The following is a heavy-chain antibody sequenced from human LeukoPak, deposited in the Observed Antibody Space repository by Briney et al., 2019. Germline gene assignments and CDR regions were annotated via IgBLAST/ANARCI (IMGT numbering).Heavy chain of an antibody. V-gene: IGHV3-30*09. Sequence: GGSLRLSCGASGFSFSTYGIHWVRRAPGKGLGWVALISYDGSNKDYADSVKGRFAISRDNSKNTLYLQMNSLREEDTAVYYCARDHYDSSGYSFDYWGQGTLVTVSS. CDR1: GFSFSTYG. J-gene: IGHJ4*02. CDR2: ISYDGSNK. D-gene: IGHD3-22*01. CDR3: ARDHYDSSGYSFDY.